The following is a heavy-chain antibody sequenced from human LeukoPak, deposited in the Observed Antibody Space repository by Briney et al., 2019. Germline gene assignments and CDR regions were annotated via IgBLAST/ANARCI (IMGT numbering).Heavy chain of an antibody. J-gene: IGHJ4*02. CDR2: MNQRGSM. CDR1: GFTFSDYY. Sequence: TGGSLRLSCAASGFTFSDYYWSWIRQSPGKGLEWIGEMNQRGSMNYNPSPKSRVTIPVDRSKNQFSLKLSSVTAADTAVYYCARELELRYWGQGTLVTVSS. CDR3: ARELELRY. D-gene: IGHD1-7*01. V-gene: IGHV4-34*01.